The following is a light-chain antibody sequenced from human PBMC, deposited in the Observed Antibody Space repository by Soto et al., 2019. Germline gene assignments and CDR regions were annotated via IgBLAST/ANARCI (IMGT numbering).Light chain of an antibody. CDR1: QSVSSGF. Sequence: EIVLTQSPGTLSLSPGDRATLSCRASQSVSSGFLAWYQQKPGQAPRLLMYLASNRAAGIPDSFSGSGSGTICSLSISRLEPEDFAVYYCQQYGNAAWTFGQGTKVEIK. V-gene: IGKV3-20*01. CDR2: LAS. J-gene: IGKJ1*01. CDR3: QQYGNAAWT.